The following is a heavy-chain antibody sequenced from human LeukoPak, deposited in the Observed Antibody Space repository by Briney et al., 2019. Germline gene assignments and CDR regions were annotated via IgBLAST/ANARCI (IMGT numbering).Heavy chain of an antibody. CDR1: GGTFSNYA. CDR3: ARAPRYCSSTSCSLTLDP. D-gene: IGHD2-2*01. Sequence: ASVKVSCKASGGTFSNYAISWVRQAPGQGLEWMGGIIPIFGTASYAQKFQGRVTITADKSTSTAYMELSSLRSEDTAVYYCARAPRYCSSTSCSLTLDPWGQGTLVTVSS. V-gene: IGHV1-69*06. J-gene: IGHJ5*02. CDR2: IIPIFGTA.